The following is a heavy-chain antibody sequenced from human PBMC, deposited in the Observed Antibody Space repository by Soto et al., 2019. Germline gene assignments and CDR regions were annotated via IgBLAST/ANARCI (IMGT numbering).Heavy chain of an antibody. J-gene: IGHJ3*02. V-gene: IGHV4-4*02. CDR3: ARDHPDYYDSSGGEAFDI. D-gene: IGHD3-22*01. CDR2: IYHSGST. Sequence: QVQLQESGPGLVKPSGTLSLTCAVSGGSISSSNWWSWVRQPPGKGLEWIGEIYHSGSTNYNPSLKSRVTISVVKSKNQFSLKLSSVTAADTAVYYCARDHPDYYDSSGGEAFDIWGQGTMVTVSS. CDR1: GGSISSSNW.